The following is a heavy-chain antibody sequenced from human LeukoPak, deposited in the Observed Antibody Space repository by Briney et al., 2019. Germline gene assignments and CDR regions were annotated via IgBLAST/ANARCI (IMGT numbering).Heavy chain of an antibody. CDR2: IIPIFGTT. CDR1: GGTFDRFA. J-gene: IGHJ3*02. D-gene: IGHD6-13*01. Sequence: GASVKVSCKASGGTFDRFAISWVRQAPGQGLEWVGQIIPIFGTTNYAQKFQGRVTITTDESTTIAYMELRSLRSDDTAVYYCAREGAAAGAFDIWGQGTMVTVSS. CDR3: AREGAAAGAFDI. V-gene: IGHV1-69*05.